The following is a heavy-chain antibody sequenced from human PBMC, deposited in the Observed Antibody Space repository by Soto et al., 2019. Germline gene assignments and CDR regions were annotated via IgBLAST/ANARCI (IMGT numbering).Heavy chain of an antibody. CDR1: GGSISSGGYY. D-gene: IGHD3-22*01. CDR2: IYYSGST. Sequence: SETLSLTCTVSGGSISSGGYYWMWIRHHPGKGLEWIGYIYYSGSTYYNPSLKSRVTISVDTSKNQFSLKLSSVTAADTAVYYCAVSYDSSGKDAFDIWGQGTMVTVSS. J-gene: IGHJ3*02. CDR3: AVSYDSSGKDAFDI. V-gene: IGHV4-31*03.